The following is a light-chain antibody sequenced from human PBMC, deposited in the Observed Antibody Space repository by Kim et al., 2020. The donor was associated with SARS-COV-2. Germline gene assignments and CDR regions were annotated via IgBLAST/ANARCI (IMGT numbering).Light chain of an antibody. J-gene: IGKJ4*01. CDR2: DAS. CDR3: QQHDNWPLT. Sequence: EIVLTQSPATLSLSPGERATLSCRASQSVSSYLAWYQQKPGQAPRLLIYDASNRATGIPARFSGSGSGTDFTLTIGSLEPEDFAVYYCQQHDNWPLTFGGGTKVDIK. V-gene: IGKV3-11*01. CDR1: QSVSSY.